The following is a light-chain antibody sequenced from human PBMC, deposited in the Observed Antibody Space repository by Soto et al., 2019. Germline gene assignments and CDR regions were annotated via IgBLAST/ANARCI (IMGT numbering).Light chain of an antibody. CDR1: QSVSSY. V-gene: IGKV3-11*01. CDR3: QQRSNWPPFT. Sequence: DIVLTQSPATLSLSPGERATLSCRASQSVSSYLAWYQQKPGQAPRLLIYDASTRATGIPARFSGSGSGTDFTLTISSLEPEDVAVYYCQQRSNWPPFTFGQGTRLEIK. J-gene: IGKJ5*01. CDR2: DAS.